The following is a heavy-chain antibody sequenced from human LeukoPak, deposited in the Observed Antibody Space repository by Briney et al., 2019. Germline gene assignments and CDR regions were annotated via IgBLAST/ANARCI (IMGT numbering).Heavy chain of an antibody. CDR1: EFTFSSYA. CDR2: ISGGGGTT. Sequence: PGGSLRLSCAAPEFTFSSYAMTWVRQAPGKGLEWVSAISGGGGTTYYADSVRGRFTISRDNSKNTLYLQMNSLRAEDTAVYYCAKGLINDWSALEYWGQGTLVTVSS. V-gene: IGHV3-23*01. J-gene: IGHJ4*02. CDR3: AKGLINDWSALEY. D-gene: IGHD3-9*01.